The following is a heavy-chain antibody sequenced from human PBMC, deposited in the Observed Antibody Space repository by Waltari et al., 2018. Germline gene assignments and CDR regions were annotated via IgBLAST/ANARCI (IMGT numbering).Heavy chain of an antibody. CDR3: AKGKGRGSGGPFDY. J-gene: IGHJ4*02. Sequence: QVQLVESGGGVVQPGRSLRLSCAASGFTFSSNGLHWVLPAPGKGLEWVAVIWYDGSNKYYADSVKGRFTISRDNSKNTLYLQMNSLRAEDTAMYYCAKGKGRGSGGPFDYWGQGTLVTVSS. D-gene: IGHD6-19*01. V-gene: IGHV3-30*18. CDR1: GFTFSSNG. CDR2: IWYDGSNK.